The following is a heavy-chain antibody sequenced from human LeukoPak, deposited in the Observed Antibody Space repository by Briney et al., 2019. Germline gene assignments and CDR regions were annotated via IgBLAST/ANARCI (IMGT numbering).Heavy chain of an antibody. V-gene: IGHV3-23*01. CDR1: GFTFSSYA. J-gene: IGHJ4*02. CDR3: AKLGGSGSYSTYYFDY. Sequence: GGSLRLSCAASGFTFSSYAMSWVRQAPGKGLEWVSAISGSGGSTYYADSVKGRFTISRDNSKNTLYLQMNSLRAEDTAVYYCAKLGGSGSYSTYYFDYWGQGILVTVSS. CDR2: ISGSGGST. D-gene: IGHD3-10*01.